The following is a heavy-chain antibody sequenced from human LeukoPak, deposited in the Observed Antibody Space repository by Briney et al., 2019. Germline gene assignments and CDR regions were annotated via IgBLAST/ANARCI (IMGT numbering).Heavy chain of an antibody. CDR2: ISYDGSNK. V-gene: IGHV3-30*04. CDR1: GFTFSSYA. Sequence: GGSLRLSCAASGFTFSSYAMHWVRQAPGKGLEWVAVISYDGSNKYYADSVKGRFTISRDNSKNTLYLQMNSLRAEDTAVYHCAGYGSGSWRPFDYWGQGTLVTVSS. J-gene: IGHJ4*02. CDR3: AGYGSGSWRPFDY. D-gene: IGHD3-10*01.